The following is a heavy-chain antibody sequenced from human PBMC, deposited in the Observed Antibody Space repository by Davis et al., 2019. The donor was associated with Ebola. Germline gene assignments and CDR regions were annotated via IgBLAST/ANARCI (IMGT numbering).Heavy chain of an antibody. CDR1: GGTFSSYS. V-gene: IGHV1-69*04. D-gene: IGHD3-22*01. J-gene: IGHJ5*02. Sequence: SVKVSCNASGGTFSSYSISRLLHAPGQGLEWMVRIIPILGIANYAQKFQGRVTITADKSTSTAYMELRNLRSDDKAVYYCAGVKYYERFDPWGQGTLVTVSS. CDR3: AGVKYYERFDP. CDR2: IIPILGIA.